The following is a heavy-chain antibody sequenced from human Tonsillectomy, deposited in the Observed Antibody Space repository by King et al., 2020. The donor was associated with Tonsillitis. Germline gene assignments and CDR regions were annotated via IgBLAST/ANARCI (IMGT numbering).Heavy chain of an antibody. J-gene: IGHJ4*02. V-gene: IGHV3-23*04. Sequence: VQLVESGGGLVQPGGSLRLSCAASGFTFSSYAMSWVRQAPGKGLEWVSAISGSGGSTYYADSVKGRFTIARDHSKNTLYLQMNSLRAEDTAVYYCAKGRKWEPDYFDYWGQGTLVTVSS. CDR1: GFTFSSYA. CDR3: AKGRKWEPDYFDY. D-gene: IGHD1-26*01. CDR2: ISGSGGST.